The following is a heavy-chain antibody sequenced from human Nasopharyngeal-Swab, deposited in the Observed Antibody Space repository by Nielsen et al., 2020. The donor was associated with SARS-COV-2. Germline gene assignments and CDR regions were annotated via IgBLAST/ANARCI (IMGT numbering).Heavy chain of an antibody. CDR3: ARVGLGYNWNYFDPHYYYGMDV. CDR2: IKQDGSEK. V-gene: IGHV3-7*03. Sequence: LKISCAASGFTFSSYWMSWVRQAPGKGLEWVANIKQDGSEKYYVDSVKGRFTISRDNAKNSLYLQMNSLRAEDTAVYYCARVGLGYNWNYFDPHYYYGMDVWGQGTTVTVSS. D-gene: IGHD1-7*01. CDR1: GFTFSSYW. J-gene: IGHJ6*02.